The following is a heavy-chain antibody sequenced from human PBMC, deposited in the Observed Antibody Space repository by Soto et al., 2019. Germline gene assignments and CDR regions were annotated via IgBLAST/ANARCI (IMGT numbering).Heavy chain of an antibody. CDR3: ARPVYYYDSSGYPY. Sequence: VGSLRLSCAASGFTFSSYWMSWVRQAPGKGLEWVANIKQDGSEKYYVDSVKGRFTISRDNAKNSLYLQMNSLRAEDTAVYYCARPVYYYDSSGYPYWGQGTLVTVSS. CDR2: IKQDGSEK. CDR1: GFTFSSYW. D-gene: IGHD3-22*01. V-gene: IGHV3-7*01. J-gene: IGHJ4*02.